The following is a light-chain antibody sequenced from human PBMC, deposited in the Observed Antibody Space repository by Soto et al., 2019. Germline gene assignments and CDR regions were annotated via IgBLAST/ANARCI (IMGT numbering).Light chain of an antibody. V-gene: IGKV3-20*01. Sequence: EIVLSQSPGTLSLSPGERATLSCRASQSVTSGYLAWYQQKPGQAPRVLIYGASTRATGIPDRFSGSGSGTDFTLPITRLEPEDFAVYYCQQYGGSPPITFGQGTRLEIK. J-gene: IGKJ5*01. CDR1: QSVTSGY. CDR3: QQYGGSPPIT. CDR2: GAS.